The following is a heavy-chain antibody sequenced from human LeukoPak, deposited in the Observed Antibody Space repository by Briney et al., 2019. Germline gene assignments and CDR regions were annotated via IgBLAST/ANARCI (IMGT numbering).Heavy chain of an antibody. J-gene: IGHJ5*02. V-gene: IGHV3-33*01. Sequence: GGSLRLSCAASGFTFSSYGMHWVRQAPVKGLEWVAVIWYDGSNKYYADSVKGRFTISRDNSKNTLYLQMNSLRAEDTAVYYCAREDSSGYYYVSNWFDPWGQGTLVTVSS. CDR3: AREDSSGYYYVSNWFDP. D-gene: IGHD3-22*01. CDR2: IWYDGSNK. CDR1: GFTFSSYG.